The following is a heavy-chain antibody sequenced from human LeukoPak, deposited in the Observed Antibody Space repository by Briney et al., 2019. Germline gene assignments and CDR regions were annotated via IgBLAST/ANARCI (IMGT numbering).Heavy chain of an antibody. CDR3: ATVKRGNIFGYFDF. CDR1: GASMNTHY. D-gene: IGHD5-18*01. J-gene: IGHJ4*02. Sequence: NASETLSLTCAVSGASMNTHYWSWIRQPPGKGLEWIGYMLDTVTTKDNPSLKSRFTLSADTSKNQFSLGLTSVTAADTAVYYCATVKRGNIFGYFDFWGQGIPVTVSS. CDR2: MLDTVTT. V-gene: IGHV4-59*11.